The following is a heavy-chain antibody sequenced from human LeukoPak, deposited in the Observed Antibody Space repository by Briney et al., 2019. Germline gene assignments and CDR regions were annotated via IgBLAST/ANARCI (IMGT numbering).Heavy chain of an antibody. D-gene: IGHD3-22*01. CDR3: ARVWDSSGYPDY. CDR1: GGSISSYY. V-gene: IGHV4-59*01. CDR2: IYYSGST. J-gene: IGHJ4*02. Sequence: SETLSLTCTVSGGSISSYYWSWIRQPPGKGLEWIGYIYYSGSTNYNPSLKSRVTISVDTSKNQFSLKLSSVAAADTAVYYCARVWDSSGYPDYWGQGTLVTASS.